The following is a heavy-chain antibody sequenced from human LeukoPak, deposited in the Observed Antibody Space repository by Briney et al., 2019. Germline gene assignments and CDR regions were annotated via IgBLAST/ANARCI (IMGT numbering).Heavy chain of an antibody. V-gene: IGHV3-30-3*01. CDR3: AKGRRSGSYYNYFDY. CDR1: GFTFSSYA. Sequence: GGSLRLSCAASGFTFSSYAMHWVRQAPGKGLEWVAVISYDGSNKYYADSVKGRFTISRDNSKNTLYLQMNSLRAEDTAVYYCAKGRRSGSYYNYFDYWGQGTLVTVSS. J-gene: IGHJ4*02. D-gene: IGHD3-10*01. CDR2: ISYDGSNK.